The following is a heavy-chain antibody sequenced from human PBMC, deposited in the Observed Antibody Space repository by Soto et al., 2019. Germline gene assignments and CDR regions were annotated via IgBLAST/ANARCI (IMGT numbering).Heavy chain of an antibody. Sequence: EMQLVESGGGLVQPGMSLRLSCAASGFTFDDYAMYWVRQVPGKGLEWVSGISWNSGRIGYADSVKGRFTISRDNAKTSLYLQMNILRPEDTALYYCTKARLWGGDGYNSYYYNAMDVWGQGTTVTVSS. CDR2: ISWNSGRI. V-gene: IGHV3-9*01. D-gene: IGHD3-16*01. CDR3: TKARLWGGDGYNSYYYNAMDV. CDR1: GFTFDDYA. J-gene: IGHJ6*02.